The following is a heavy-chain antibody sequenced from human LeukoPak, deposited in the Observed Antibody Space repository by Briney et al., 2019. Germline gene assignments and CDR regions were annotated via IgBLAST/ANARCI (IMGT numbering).Heavy chain of an antibody. Sequence: ASVKVSCKASGYTFTSYDINWVRQATGQGLEWMGWMNPNSGDTGYAQKLQGRVSMTTDTSTSTAYMDLRSLRSDDTAVYYCARDLRYSSGWSASGMDVWGKGTTVTISS. CDR2: MNPNSGDT. CDR3: ARDLRYSSGWSASGMDV. CDR1: GYTFTSYD. V-gene: IGHV1-8*01. J-gene: IGHJ6*03. D-gene: IGHD6-19*01.